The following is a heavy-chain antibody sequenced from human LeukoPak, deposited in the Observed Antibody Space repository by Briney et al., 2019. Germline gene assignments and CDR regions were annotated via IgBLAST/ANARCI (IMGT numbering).Heavy chain of an antibody. CDR3: ARGLSSGWYLAAGLGYFDY. Sequence: GGSLRLSCAASGFTFSSYAMHWVRQAPGKGLEWVAVILYDGSNKYYADSVKGRFTISRDNSKNTLYLQMNSLRAEDTAVYYCARGLSSGWYLAAGLGYFDYWGQGTLVTVSS. CDR2: ILYDGSNK. D-gene: IGHD6-19*01. CDR1: GFTFSSYA. J-gene: IGHJ4*02. V-gene: IGHV3-30-3*01.